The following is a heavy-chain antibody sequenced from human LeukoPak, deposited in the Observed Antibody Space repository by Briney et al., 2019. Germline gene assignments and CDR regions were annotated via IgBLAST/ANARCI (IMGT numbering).Heavy chain of an antibody. CDR1: GYTFTSYG. V-gene: IGHV1-18*01. D-gene: IGHD6-13*01. J-gene: IGHJ4*02. CDR2: ISAYIGNT. CDR3: ARDGEGGSSWM. Sequence: ASVKVSCKASGYTFTSYGISWVRQAPGQGLEWMGWISAYIGNTNYAQKFQGRATMTTDTPTSTAYMELRSLRSDDTAVYYCARDGEGGSSWMWGQGTLVTVSS.